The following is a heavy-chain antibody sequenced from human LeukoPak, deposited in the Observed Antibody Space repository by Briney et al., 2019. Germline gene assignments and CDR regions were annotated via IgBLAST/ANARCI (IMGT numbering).Heavy chain of an antibody. J-gene: IGHJ4*02. D-gene: IGHD6-19*01. CDR2: IYYSGNT. CDR1: GGSISNYY. V-gene: IGHV4-59*01. Sequence: SETLSLTCTVSGGSISNYYWSWIRQPPGKGLEWIGYIYYSGNTNYNPSLKSRVTISVDTSKNQFSLKLSSVTAADTAVYYCARENYSSGWYGIIGYWGQGTLVTVSS. CDR3: ARENYSSGWYGIIGY.